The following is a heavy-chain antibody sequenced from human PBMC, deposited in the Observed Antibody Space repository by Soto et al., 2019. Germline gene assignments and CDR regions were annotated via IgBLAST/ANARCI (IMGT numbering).Heavy chain of an antibody. CDR1: GFTFSSYA. V-gene: IGHV3-23*01. D-gene: IGHD5-18*01. J-gene: IGHJ4*02. CDR3: AKDRVDTAMVDFDY. CDR2: ISGSGGST. Sequence: SGGSLRLSCAASGFTFSSYAMSWVRQAPGKGLEWVSAISGSGGSTYYADSVKGRFTISRDNSKNTLYLQMNSLRAEDTAVYYCAKDRVDTAMVDFDYWGQGTLVTSPQ.